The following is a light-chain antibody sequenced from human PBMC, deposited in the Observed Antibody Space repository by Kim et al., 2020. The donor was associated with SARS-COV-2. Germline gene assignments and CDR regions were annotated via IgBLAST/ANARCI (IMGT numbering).Light chain of an antibody. CDR3: QQRSIGWT. V-gene: IGKV3-11*01. CDR2: DAS. Sequence: SLSPGDRASLACRTSQRVSSDLAWYQQRAGQAPRPLIYDASKRVTGIPARFSGSGSGTDFTLTINGLEAVDFAVNYCQQRSIGWTFGQGTKVDIK. J-gene: IGKJ1*01. CDR1: QRVSSD.